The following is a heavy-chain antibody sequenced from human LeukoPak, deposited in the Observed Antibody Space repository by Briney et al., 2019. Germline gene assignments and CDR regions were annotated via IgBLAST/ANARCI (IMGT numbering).Heavy chain of an antibody. J-gene: IGHJ6*02. CDR1: GFTFNIYS. D-gene: IGHD2-21*02. CDR3: VRDQYCGGDCYSDYYYGMDV. CDR2: ISSTSSYK. V-gene: IGHV3-21*01. Sequence: GGSLRLSCAASGFTFNIYSMSWVRQAPGKGLEWVSSISSTSSYKYYADSLKGRFTISRDNAKDSLFLQTNSLRAEDTAVYFCVRDQYCGGDCYSDYYYGMDVWGQGTTVIVSS.